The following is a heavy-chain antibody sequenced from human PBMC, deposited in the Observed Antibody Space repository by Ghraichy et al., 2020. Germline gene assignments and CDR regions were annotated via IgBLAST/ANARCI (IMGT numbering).Heavy chain of an antibody. Sequence: GGSLRLSCAASGFTFGDFGMAWVRQAPGRGLDWVSTISGGGRNTHYADSVKGRFTISRDNSKNTLYLQMNSLRADDTAVYYCAKDVGDTPFFDFWGQGALVTVSS. CDR1: GFTFGDFG. D-gene: IGHD2-15*01. J-gene: IGHJ4*02. CDR3: AKDVGDTPFFDF. V-gene: IGHV3-23*01. CDR2: ISGGGRNT.